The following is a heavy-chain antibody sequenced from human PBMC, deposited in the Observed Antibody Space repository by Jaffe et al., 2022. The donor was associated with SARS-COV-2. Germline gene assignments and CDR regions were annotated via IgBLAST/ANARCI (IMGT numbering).Heavy chain of an antibody. J-gene: IGHJ4*02. D-gene: IGHD1-26*01. CDR1: GFTFSSYA. Sequence: QVQLVESGGGVVQPGRSLRLSCAASGFTFSSYAMHWVRQAPGKGLEWVAVISYDGSNKYYADSVKGRFTISRDNSKNTLYLQMNSLRAEDTAVYYCARGPRIVEMATILFDYWGQGTLVTVSS. V-gene: IGHV3-30-3*01. CDR2: ISYDGSNK. CDR3: ARGPRIVEMATILFDY.